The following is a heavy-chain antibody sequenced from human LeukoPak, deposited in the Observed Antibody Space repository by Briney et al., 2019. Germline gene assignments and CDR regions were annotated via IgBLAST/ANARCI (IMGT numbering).Heavy chain of an antibody. V-gene: IGHV4-30-4*07. CDR3: TVYRGGDCYSLSCYYYYYMDV. D-gene: IGHD2-21*02. CDR2: IDYSGST. CDR1: AASISSGGYS. Sequence: PSQTLSLTCAVSAASISSGGYSWSWIRQPPGKGLEWIGYIDYSGSTYYNPSLKSRVTISVDTSKNQFSLKLSSVTAADTAVYYCTVYRGGDCYSLSCYYYYYMDVWGKGTTVTVSS. J-gene: IGHJ6*03.